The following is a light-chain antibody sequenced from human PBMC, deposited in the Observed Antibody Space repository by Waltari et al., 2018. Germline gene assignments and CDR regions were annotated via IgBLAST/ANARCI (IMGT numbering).Light chain of an antibody. J-gene: IGLJ1*01. CDR3: CSYAGRYTFV. CDR1: SSDVGGYIS. V-gene: IGLV2-11*01. Sequence: QSALTQPRSVSGSPGQSVTISCTGSSSDVGGYISFSWYHHQPGRAPKVMIYDVDKRPSGVPDRFSGSQSGKTASLTISGLQAEDEGDYYCCSYAGRYTFVFGSGTKVTVL. CDR2: DVD.